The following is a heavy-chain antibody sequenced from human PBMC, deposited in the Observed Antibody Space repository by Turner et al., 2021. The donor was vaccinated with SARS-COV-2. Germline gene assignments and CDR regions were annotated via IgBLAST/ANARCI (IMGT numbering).Heavy chain of an antibody. CDR3: ASPSVDFWSGSYYGMDV. J-gene: IGHJ6*02. Sequence: QLQLQESGPGLVKPSETLSLTCTVSGGSISSSSYYWCWIRQPPGKGLEWIGSIYYSGSTYYNPSLKSRVTISVDTSKNQFSLKLSSVTAADTAVYYCASPSVDFWSGSYYGMDVWGQGTTVTVSS. CDR2: IYYSGST. D-gene: IGHD3-3*01. CDR1: GGSISSSSYY. V-gene: IGHV4-39*01.